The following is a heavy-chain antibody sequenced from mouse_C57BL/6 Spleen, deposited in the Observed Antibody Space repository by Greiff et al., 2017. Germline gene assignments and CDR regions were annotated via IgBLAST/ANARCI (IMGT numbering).Heavy chain of an antibody. J-gene: IGHJ2*01. CDR2: IDPETGGT. CDR3: TRKARGYDAFDY. Sequence: QVQLQQSGAELVRPGASVTLSCKASGYTFTDYEMHWVKQTPVHGLEWIGAIDPETGGTAYNQKFKGKAILTADKSSSTAYIELRSLTSEDSAVYYCTRKARGYDAFDYWGQGTTLTVSS. CDR1: GYTFTDYE. D-gene: IGHD2-2*01. V-gene: IGHV1-15*01.